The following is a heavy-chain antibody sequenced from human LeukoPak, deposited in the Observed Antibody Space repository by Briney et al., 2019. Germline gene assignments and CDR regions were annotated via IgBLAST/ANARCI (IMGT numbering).Heavy chain of an antibody. V-gene: IGHV4-4*07. D-gene: IGHD1-26*01. Sequence: SETLSLTCTVSGGSISSYYWSWIRQPAGKGLEWIGRIYTSGSTNYNPSLKSRVTMSVDTSKNQFSLKLSSVTAADTAVYYCARDGREGATRYYYYYYMDVWGKGTTVTVSS. J-gene: IGHJ6*03. CDR3: ARDGREGATRYYYYYYMDV. CDR1: GGSISSYY. CDR2: IYTSGST.